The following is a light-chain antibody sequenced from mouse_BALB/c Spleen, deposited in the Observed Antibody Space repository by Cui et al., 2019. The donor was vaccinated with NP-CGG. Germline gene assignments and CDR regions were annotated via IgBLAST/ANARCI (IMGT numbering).Light chain of an antibody. CDR1: TGAFTTSNY. V-gene: IGLV1*01. J-gene: IGLJ1*01. Sequence: SAVSQESALTTSPGETCTLPCRSSTGAFTTSNYANWVQEKPDHLFTGLIGGTNNRAPGVPARFSGSLIGDKAALTITGAQTEDEAIYFCALWYSNHWVFGGGTKLTVL. CDR2: GTN. CDR3: ALWYSNHWV.